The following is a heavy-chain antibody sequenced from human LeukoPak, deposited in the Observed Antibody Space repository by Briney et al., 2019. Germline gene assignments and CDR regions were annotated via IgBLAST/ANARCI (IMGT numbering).Heavy chain of an antibody. J-gene: IGHJ5*02. CDR2: INPSGGST. Sequence: ASVTVSCKASGYTFTSYYMHWVRQAPGQGLEWMGLINPSGGSTSYAQKFQGRVTMTRDMSTSTVYMELSSLRSEDTAVYYCAKSIAAAGKRDWFDPWGQGTLVTVSS. CDR1: GYTFTSYY. V-gene: IGHV1-46*01. CDR3: AKSIAAAGKRDWFDP. D-gene: IGHD6-13*01.